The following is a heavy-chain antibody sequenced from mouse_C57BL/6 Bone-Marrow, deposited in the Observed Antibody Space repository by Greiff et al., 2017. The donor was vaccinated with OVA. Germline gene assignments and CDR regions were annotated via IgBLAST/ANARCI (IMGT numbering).Heavy chain of an antibody. D-gene: IGHD4-1*01. V-gene: IGHV2-6-1*01. CDR2: IWSDGST. J-gene: IGHJ1*03. CDR1: GFSLTSYG. CDR3: ARHVSVVPGTDWYGDG. Sequence: QVQLKESGPGLVAPSQSLSITCTVSGFSLTSYGVHWVRQPPGKGLEWLVVIWSDGSTTYNSALKSRLSISKDNSKSQVFLKMNSLPTDDTAMYYGARHVSVVPGTDWYGDGWGTGTTVTVSS.